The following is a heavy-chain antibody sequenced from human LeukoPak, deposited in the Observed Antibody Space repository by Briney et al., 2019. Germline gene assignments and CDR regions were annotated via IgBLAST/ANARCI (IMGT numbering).Heavy chain of an antibody. D-gene: IGHD1-1*01. J-gene: IGHJ4*02. CDR3: ATEVAGY. Sequence: SQTLSLPCTVSGGSISSGSYYWSWIRQPAGKGLEWIGRIYTSGSTNYNPSLKRRVTISVDTSKNQFSLKLSSVTAADTAVYYCATEVAGYWGQGTLVTVSS. CDR2: IYTSGST. V-gene: IGHV4-61*02. CDR1: GGSISSGSYY.